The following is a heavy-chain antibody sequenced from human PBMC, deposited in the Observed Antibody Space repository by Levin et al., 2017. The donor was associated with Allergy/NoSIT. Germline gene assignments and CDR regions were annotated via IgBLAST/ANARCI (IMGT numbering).Heavy chain of an antibody. Sequence: SCATSGFRFSDYYMSWIRQAPGKGLEWVSYISNSGTTIYYADSMKGRFTISRDNGKNSLYLEMNNLRVEDTAIYYCARGREYCTSSSCYLSNWGQGTLVTVSS. CDR1: GFRFSDYY. CDR2: ISNSGTTI. V-gene: IGHV3-11*01. J-gene: IGHJ4*02. CDR3: ARGREYCTSSSCYLSN. D-gene: IGHD2-2*01.